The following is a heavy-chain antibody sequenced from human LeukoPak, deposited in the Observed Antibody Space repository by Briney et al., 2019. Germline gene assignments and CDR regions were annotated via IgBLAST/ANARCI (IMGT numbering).Heavy chain of an antibody. CDR2: IHSSGNT. Sequence: SETLSLTCTVSGYSISSGYYWGWIRQPPGKRLEWVGSIHSSGNTYYNPTLKSRVTISVDTSKNQFSLNLTSVTAADAAVYYCARVLGYSGFDWAPWGRGTRVTVSS. CDR3: ARVLGYSGFDWAP. D-gene: IGHD5-12*01. V-gene: IGHV4-38-2*02. CDR1: GYSISSGYY. J-gene: IGHJ5*02.